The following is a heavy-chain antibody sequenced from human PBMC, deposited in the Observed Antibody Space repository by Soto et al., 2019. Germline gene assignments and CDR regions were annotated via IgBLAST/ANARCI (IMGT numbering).Heavy chain of an antibody. J-gene: IGHJ4*02. CDR1: GFTFDNYG. V-gene: IGHV3-30*18. CDR2: ISFDGRNT. Sequence: QVQLVESGGGVVQPGRSLRLSCAASGFTFDNYGMHWVRQAPGKGLEWVVVISFDGRNTYYADSVKGRFTISRDNSKNRXYXXMTGLRAEDTAVYYCAKQSGSGSYDNVGSGGHFDCWGQGTLVTVSS. D-gene: IGHD3-10*01. CDR3: AKQSGSGSYDNVGSGGHFDC.